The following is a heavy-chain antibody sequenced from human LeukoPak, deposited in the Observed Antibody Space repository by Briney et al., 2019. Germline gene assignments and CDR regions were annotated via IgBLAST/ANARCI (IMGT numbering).Heavy chain of an antibody. Sequence: GGSLRLSCAASGFTFSSYAVTWVRQAPGKGLEWVSSISDSGGSTYYADSVKGRLTISRDNSKNTLYLQMNSLRAEVTAVYYCAKVDSSSWYVAFDMWGQGTMVTVPS. CDR3: AKVDSSSWYVAFDM. V-gene: IGHV3-23*01. J-gene: IGHJ3*02. CDR2: ISDSGGST. CDR1: GFTFSSYA. D-gene: IGHD6-13*01.